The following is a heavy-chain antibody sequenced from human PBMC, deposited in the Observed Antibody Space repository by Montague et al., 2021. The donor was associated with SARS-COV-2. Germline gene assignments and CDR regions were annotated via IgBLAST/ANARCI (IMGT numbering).Heavy chain of an antibody. CDR1: GYSISSGYF. V-gene: IGHV4-38-2*02. CDR2: IYHAGYI. CDR3: AKAPCVGDCNSLAIWFDP. Sequence: ETLSLTCTVFGYSISSGYFWAWLRQPPGKGLEWIGSIYHAGYIHYNPSLKGRVSISIDTSRNQISLRVTDVAAADTAVYYCAKAPCVGDCNSLAIWFDPWGQGTLVSVSS. J-gene: IGHJ5*02. D-gene: IGHD2-21*02.